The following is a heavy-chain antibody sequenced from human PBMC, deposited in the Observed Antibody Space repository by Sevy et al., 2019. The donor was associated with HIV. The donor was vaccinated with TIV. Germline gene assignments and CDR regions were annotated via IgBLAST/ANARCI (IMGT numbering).Heavy chain of an antibody. J-gene: IGHJ4*02. CDR2: ISGSSNYI. CDR1: GFTFSSYN. D-gene: IGHD1-26*01. CDR3: ARGPPDGSYDYFDY. V-gene: IGHV3-21*06. Sequence: GGSLRLSCAASGFTFSSYNMNWVRQAPGKGLEWVSSISGSSNYIYYAESVKGRFIISRDNAKNTLYRQMNSPRADDTDVYYCARGPPDGSYDYFDYWGQGTLVTVSS.